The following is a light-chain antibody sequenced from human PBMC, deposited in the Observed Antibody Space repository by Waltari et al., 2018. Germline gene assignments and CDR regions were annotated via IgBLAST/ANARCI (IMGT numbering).Light chain of an antibody. CDR2: DAS. CDR1: QSISRW. V-gene: IGKV1-5*01. Sequence: DIQMTQFPSTLSASVGDRVTITCRASQSISRWLALYQQKPGKAPKVLIYDASTLESGVPSRFSGSGSGTEFTLAISSLQPDDFATYYCQQSYSTPSTFGQGTKLEIK. J-gene: IGKJ2*01. CDR3: QQSYSTPST.